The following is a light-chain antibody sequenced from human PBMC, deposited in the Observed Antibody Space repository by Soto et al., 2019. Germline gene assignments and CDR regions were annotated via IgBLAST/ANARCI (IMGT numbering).Light chain of an antibody. J-gene: IGLJ2*01. CDR1: SSDVGSYNL. V-gene: IGLV2-23*01. CDR2: EGS. CDR3: CSYAGSSTSVV. Sequence: QSVLTQPASVSGSPGQSITISCTGTSSDVGSYNLVSWYHQHPGKAPKLMIYEGSKRPSGVSNRFSGSKSGNTASLTISGLQAEDEADYYCCSYAGSSTSVVFGGGTKLTVL.